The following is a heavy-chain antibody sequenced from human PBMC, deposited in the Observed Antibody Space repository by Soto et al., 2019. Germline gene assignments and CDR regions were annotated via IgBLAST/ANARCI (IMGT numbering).Heavy chain of an antibody. CDR2: IIPMFGSA. J-gene: IGHJ6*02. CDR1: GGSFSSFA. Sequence: SVKVSCKASGGSFSSFAFSWVRQAPGQGLEWMGGIIPMFGSANYAQEFLGRVTITRDMSTSTVYMDLRSLRPEDTAMYYCAADAHQDDFWSSYAYYFYSMDVWGQGTTVTVSS. D-gene: IGHD3-3*01. CDR3: AADAHQDDFWSSYAYYFYSMDV. V-gene: IGHV1-69*05.